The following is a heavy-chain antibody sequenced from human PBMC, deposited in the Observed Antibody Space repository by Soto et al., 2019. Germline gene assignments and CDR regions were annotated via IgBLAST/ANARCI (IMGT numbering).Heavy chain of an antibody. CDR3: ASRVSSSWYYFDY. J-gene: IGHJ4*02. V-gene: IGHV4-4*02. Sequence: PSETLSLTCAVSGGSISSSNWWSWVRQPPGKGLEWIGEIYHSGSTNYNPSLKSRVTISVDKSKNQFSLKLSSVTAADTAVYYCASRVSSSWYYFDYWGQGTLVTVSS. CDR1: GGSISSSNW. D-gene: IGHD6-13*01. CDR2: IYHSGST.